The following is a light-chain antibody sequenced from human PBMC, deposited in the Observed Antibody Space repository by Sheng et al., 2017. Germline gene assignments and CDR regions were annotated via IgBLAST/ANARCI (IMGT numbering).Light chain of an antibody. CDR1: QSVSDNF. J-gene: IGKJ1*01. CDR3: QQYGSSPT. Sequence: EVVLTQSPGTLSLSPGERATLSCRASQSVSDNFLAWYQRRPGQAPRLLIYAASSRATGIPDRFRGSGSGTDFTLTISRLEPEDFAVYYCQQYGSSPTFGQGTNGGNQT. CDR2: AAS. V-gene: IGKV3-20*01.